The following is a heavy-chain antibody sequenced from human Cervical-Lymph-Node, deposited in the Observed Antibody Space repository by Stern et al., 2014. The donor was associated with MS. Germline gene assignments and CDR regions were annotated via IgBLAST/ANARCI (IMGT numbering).Heavy chain of an antibody. CDR2: IIPIFGTA. CDR3: ATSAGFYSAMDV. D-gene: IGHD2-21*01. Sequence: QMQLVESGAEVKKPGSSVKVSCRTSGGTFSNSAFSWIRQAPGQGLEWMGAIIPIFGTAAYAQRLQGRVTISAHESTNTAYMELSSLRSEDTAVYYCATSAGFYSAMDVWGPGTTVAVSS. V-gene: IGHV1-69*01. J-gene: IGHJ6*02. CDR1: GGTFSNSA.